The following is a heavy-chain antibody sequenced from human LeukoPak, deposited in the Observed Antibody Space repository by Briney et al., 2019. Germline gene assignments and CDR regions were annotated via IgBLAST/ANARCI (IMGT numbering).Heavy chain of an antibody. D-gene: IGHD2-8*01. V-gene: IGHV4-34*01. CDR2: INHSGST. Sequence: SETLSLTCAVYGGSFSGYYWSWIRQPPGKGLEWIGEINHSGSTNYNPSLKSRVTLSVDTSKSQFSLKLSSVTAAGTAVYYCARVAGGVNWFDPWGQGTLVTVSS. CDR1: GGSFSGYY. CDR3: ARVAGGVNWFDP. J-gene: IGHJ5*02.